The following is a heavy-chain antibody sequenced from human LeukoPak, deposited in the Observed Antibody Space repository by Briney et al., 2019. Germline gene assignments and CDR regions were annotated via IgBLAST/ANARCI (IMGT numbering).Heavy chain of an antibody. CDR2: IYPRDSDI. CDR3: ARHDGVWFGENYYYFMDV. Sequence: GESLKSSCTGSGYNFSTYWIDWVRQMPVKGLGWMGIIYPRDSDIRYSPSFQGQVTISADKSISTAYLQWSSLKASDTAMYYCARHDGVWFGENYYYFMDVWGKGTTVTVSS. J-gene: IGHJ6*03. CDR1: GYNFSTYW. V-gene: IGHV5-51*01. D-gene: IGHD3-10*01.